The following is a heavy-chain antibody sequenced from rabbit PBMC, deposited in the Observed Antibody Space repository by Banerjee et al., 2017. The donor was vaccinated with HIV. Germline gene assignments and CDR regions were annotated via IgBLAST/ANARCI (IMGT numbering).Heavy chain of an antibody. Sequence: QEQLVESGGGLVTLGGSLKLSCKASGIDLSFYGISWVRQAPGKGLEWIACIYAGSGSTGYANWAKGRFTISKTSSTTVTLQMTSLTAADTATYFCAKNYSLWGQGTLVTVS. V-gene: IGHV1S45*01. CDR3: AKNYSL. D-gene: IGHD2-1*01. CDR2: IYAGSGST. J-gene: IGHJ3*01. CDR1: GIDLSFYG.